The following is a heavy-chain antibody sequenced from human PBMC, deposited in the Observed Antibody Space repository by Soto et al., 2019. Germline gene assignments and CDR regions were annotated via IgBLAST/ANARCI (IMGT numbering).Heavy chain of an antibody. CDR2: ISAYNGNT. V-gene: IGHV1-18*04. CDR3: ARGRITIFGVVMNALDI. CDR1: GYTFTSYG. D-gene: IGHD3-3*01. J-gene: IGHJ3*02. Sequence: ASVKVSCKASGYTFTSYGISWVRQAPGQGLEWMGWISAYNGNTNYAQKLQGRVTMTTDTSTSTAYMELRSLRSDDTAVYYCARGRITIFGVVMNALDIWGQGTMVTVSS.